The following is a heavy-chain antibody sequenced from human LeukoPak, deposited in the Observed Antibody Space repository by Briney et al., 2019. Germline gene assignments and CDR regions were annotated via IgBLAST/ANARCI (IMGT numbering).Heavy chain of an antibody. V-gene: IGHV3-15*01. CDR2: IKSKSGGGTT. D-gene: IGHD3-10*01. CDR1: GFTFSSYA. J-gene: IGHJ4*02. CDR3: TTEYYSNFNN. Sequence: GRSLRLSCAASGFTFSSYAMHWVRQAPGKGLEWVGRIKSKSGGGTTDYAAPVKGRFTISRDDSKNTLYLQMNSLKTEDTAVYYCTTEYYSNFNNWGQGTLVTVSS.